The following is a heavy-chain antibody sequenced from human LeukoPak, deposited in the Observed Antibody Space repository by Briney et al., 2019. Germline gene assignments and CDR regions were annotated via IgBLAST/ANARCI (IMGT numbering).Heavy chain of an antibody. J-gene: IGHJ4*02. Sequence: GASVKVSCKASGYTFTVYYLHWVRQAPGQGLEWMGWINPNSGGSNYAQKFQGRVTMTRDTSTSTVYMELSSLRSEDTAVFYCARDASYNRPAYYFDYWGQGTLVAVSS. CDR1: GYTFTVYY. D-gene: IGHD1-14*01. CDR2: INPNSGGS. V-gene: IGHV1-2*02. CDR3: ARDASYNRPAYYFDY.